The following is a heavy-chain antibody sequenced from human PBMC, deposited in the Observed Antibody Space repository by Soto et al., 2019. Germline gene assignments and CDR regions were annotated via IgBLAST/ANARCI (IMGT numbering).Heavy chain of an antibody. CDR1: VFTFSSYA. CDR2: IRGSGGST. V-gene: IGHV3-23*01. Sequence: QRSSCGGAVFTFSSYAMSRDPPPPVKVLEWVSAIRGSGGSTYYADSVKGRFTISRDNSKNTLYLQMNSLRAEDTAVYYCANGRFGVVINYYYGMEVWGQGTTVTVSS. J-gene: IGHJ6*02. D-gene: IGHD3-3*01. CDR3: ANGRFGVVINYYYGMEV.